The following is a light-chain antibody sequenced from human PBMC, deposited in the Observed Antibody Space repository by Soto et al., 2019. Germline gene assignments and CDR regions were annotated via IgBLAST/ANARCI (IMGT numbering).Light chain of an antibody. CDR3: QQYGSSPQT. CDR1: QSVSSNY. J-gene: IGKJ1*01. CDR2: GAS. V-gene: IGKV3-20*01. Sequence: ELVLTQSPGTLSLSPGERATLSCRASQSVSSNYLAWYQQKHGQAPRLLIYGASSRATGIPDRFSGSGSGTDLTITISRLEPEDFEVYYCQQYGSSPQTFGQGTKVDIK.